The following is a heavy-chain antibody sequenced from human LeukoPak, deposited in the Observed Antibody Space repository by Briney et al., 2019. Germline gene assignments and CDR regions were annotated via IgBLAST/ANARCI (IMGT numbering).Heavy chain of an antibody. CDR2: ISSSSSYI. Sequence: PGGSLRLSCAASGFTFSSYSMNWVRQAPGKGLEWVSSISSSSSYIYYADSVKGRFTISRDNAKNSLYLRMNSLRAEDTAVYYCARDRIEYCSGGSCYDAWFDPWGQGTLVTVSS. CDR1: GFTFSSYS. V-gene: IGHV3-21*01. J-gene: IGHJ5*02. D-gene: IGHD2-15*01. CDR3: ARDRIEYCSGGSCYDAWFDP.